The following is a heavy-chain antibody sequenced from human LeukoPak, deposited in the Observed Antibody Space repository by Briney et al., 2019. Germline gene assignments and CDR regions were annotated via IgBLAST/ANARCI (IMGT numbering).Heavy chain of an antibody. D-gene: IGHD3-22*01. CDR3: ARPKYYYDSSGYYGY. V-gene: IGHV4-38-2*02. Sequence: SETLSLTCTVSGYSISSGYYWGWIRQPPGKGLEWIGSIYHSGSTYYDPSLKSRVTISVDTSKNQFSLKLSSVTAADTAVYYCARPKYYYDSSGYYGYWGQGTLVTVSS. J-gene: IGHJ4*02. CDR1: GYSISSGYY. CDR2: IYHSGST.